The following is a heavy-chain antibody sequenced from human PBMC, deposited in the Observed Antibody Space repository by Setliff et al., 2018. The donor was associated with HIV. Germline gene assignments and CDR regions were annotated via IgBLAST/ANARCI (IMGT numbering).Heavy chain of an antibody. V-gene: IGHV4-61*01. J-gene: IGHJ6*03. CDR3: ARGYPGIAVAGLSYYYYYYMDV. CDR2: ISYSGST. CDR1: GGSISSGSYY. Sequence: ASETLSLTCTVSGGSISSGSYYWNWIRQPPGKGLEWIGYISYSGSTTYNPSLKSRVTISVDTSKNQFSLKLSSVTAADTAVYYCARGYPGIAVAGLSYYYYYYMDVWGKGTTVTVSS. D-gene: IGHD6-19*01.